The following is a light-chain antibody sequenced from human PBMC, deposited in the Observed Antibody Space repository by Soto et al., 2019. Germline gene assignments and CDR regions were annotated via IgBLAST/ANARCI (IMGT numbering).Light chain of an antibody. V-gene: IGKV3-20*01. CDR1: QTVSNRY. CDR3: HQYSSSPQT. J-gene: IGKJ1*01. Sequence: EIVLTQSPGTLSLSPGERATLSCRASQTVSNRYLAWYQQKPGQAPRLLIHGASSRATGIPDRFSGSGSGTDFTLIISTLEPEDFALYYCHQYSSSPQTFGQGTKVEIK. CDR2: GAS.